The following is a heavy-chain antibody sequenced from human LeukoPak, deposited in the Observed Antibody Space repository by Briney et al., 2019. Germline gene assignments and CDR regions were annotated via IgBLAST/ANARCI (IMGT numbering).Heavy chain of an antibody. CDR3: ARGLDMVRGVITRYYYYYYMDV. CDR2: INWNGGST. V-gene: IGHV3-20*04. J-gene: IGHJ6*03. Sequence: GGSLRLSCAASGFTFDDYGMSWVRQAPGKGLEWVSGINWNGGSTGYADSVKGRFTISRDNAKNSLYLQMNSLRAEDTALYYCARGLDMVRGVITRYYYYYYMDVWGKGTTVTVSS. D-gene: IGHD3-10*01. CDR1: GFTFDDYG.